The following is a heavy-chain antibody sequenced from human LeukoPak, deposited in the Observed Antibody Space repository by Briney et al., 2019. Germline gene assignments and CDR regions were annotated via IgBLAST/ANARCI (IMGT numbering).Heavy chain of an antibody. Sequence: GGSLRLSCAASGFTFSGYSMNWGRQAPGKGLEWVSCISNSSSYIYYADSVKGRFTISRDNSKNSLYLQMNSLRAEDTAVYYCARATYCSSTSCPEAFEIWGQGTMVTVSS. CDR3: ARATYCSSTSCPEAFEI. V-gene: IGHV3-21*01. D-gene: IGHD2-2*01. J-gene: IGHJ3*02. CDR1: GFTFSGYS. CDR2: ISNSSSYI.